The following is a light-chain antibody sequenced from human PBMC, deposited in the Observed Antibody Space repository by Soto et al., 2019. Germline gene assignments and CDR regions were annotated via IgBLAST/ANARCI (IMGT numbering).Light chain of an antibody. Sequence: QSVLTQPPSVSGAPGQRVTISCTGSSSNIGAGYDVHWYQQLPGTAPKILIYGNINRPSGVPDRFSGSKSGTSASLAITGLQAEEEADYYCQSYDSSLSVVFGGGTKVTVL. CDR2: GNI. J-gene: IGLJ2*01. CDR1: SSNIGAGYD. V-gene: IGLV1-40*01. CDR3: QSYDSSLSVV.